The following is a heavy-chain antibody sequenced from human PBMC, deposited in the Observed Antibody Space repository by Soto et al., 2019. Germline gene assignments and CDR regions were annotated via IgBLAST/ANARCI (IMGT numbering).Heavy chain of an antibody. V-gene: IGHV1-69*01. CDR3: ARGSITIFGVVIIGALDY. J-gene: IGHJ4*02. CDR2: IIPIFGTA. CDR1: GGTFSSYA. D-gene: IGHD3-3*01. Sequence: QVQLVQSGAEVKKPGSSVTVSCKASGGTFSSYAISWVRQAPGQGLEWMGGIIPIFGTANYAQKFQGRVTITADESTSKAYMEMSSLRSEDTALYYCARGSITIFGVVIIGALDYWGQGTLVTVSS.